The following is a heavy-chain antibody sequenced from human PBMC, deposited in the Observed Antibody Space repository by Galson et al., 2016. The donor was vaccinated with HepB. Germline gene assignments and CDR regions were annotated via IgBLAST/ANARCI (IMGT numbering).Heavy chain of an antibody. J-gene: IGHJ3*02. CDR1: GDSMSSHDW. V-gene: IGHV4-4*02. CDR3: ARALAVNGAFDI. D-gene: IGHD4-17*01. Sequence: SETLSLTCGVSGDSMSSHDWRSWIRQPPGKGLEWIGEIHPSGSTNSNPSLKSRVTISVDRSRKQFYLRLYSVTAADTAVYYCARALAVNGAFDIWGQGTMVTVSS. CDR2: IHPSGST.